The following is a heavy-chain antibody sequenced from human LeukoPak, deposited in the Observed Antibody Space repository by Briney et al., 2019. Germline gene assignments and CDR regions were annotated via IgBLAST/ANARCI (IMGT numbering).Heavy chain of an antibody. CDR2: ISGSGGST. CDR3: ARAYYYDSSGYYPFDY. Sequence: GGSLRLSCAASGFTFSSYAMSWVRQAPGRGLEWVSAISGSGGSTYYADSVKGRFTISRDNSKNTLYLQMNSLRAEDTAVYYCARAYYYDSSGYYPFDYWGQGTLVTVCS. D-gene: IGHD3-22*01. V-gene: IGHV3-23*01. CDR1: GFTFSSYA. J-gene: IGHJ4*02.